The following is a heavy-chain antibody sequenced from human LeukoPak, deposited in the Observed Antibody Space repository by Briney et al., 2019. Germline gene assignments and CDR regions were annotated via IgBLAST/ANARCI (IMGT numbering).Heavy chain of an antibody. J-gene: IGHJ4*02. D-gene: IGHD6-19*01. CDR3: ARESPGSYSSGRDYFDY. CDR2: IIPIFGTA. V-gene: IGHV1-69*13. Sequence: SVKVSCKASGCTFSSYAISWVRQAPGQGLEWMGGIIPIFGTANYAQKFQGRVTITADESTSTAYMELSSLRSDDTAVYYCARESPGSYSSGRDYFDYWGQGTLVTVSS. CDR1: GCTFSSYA.